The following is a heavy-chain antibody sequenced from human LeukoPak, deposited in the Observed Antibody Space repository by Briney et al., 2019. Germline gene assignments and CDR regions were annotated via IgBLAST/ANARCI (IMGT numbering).Heavy chain of an antibody. CDR1: GGSISSYH. V-gene: IGHV4-59*08. CDR2: IYYSGST. J-gene: IGHJ4*02. D-gene: IGHD1-26*01. Sequence: PSETLSLTCTVSGGSISSYHWSWIRQPPGKGLEWIGYIYYSGSTNYNPSLKSRVTISVDTSKNQFSLKLSSVTAADTAVYYCARHKTIVGATYFFDYWGQGTLVTVSS. CDR3: ARHKTIVGATYFFDY.